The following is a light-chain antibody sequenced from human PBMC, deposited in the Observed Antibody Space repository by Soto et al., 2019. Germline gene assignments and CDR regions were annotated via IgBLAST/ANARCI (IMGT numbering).Light chain of an antibody. V-gene: IGKV1-5*03. Sequence: DIPMTQSPSTLSASVGDRVTITCRASQSISSWLAWFQQKPGKAPKLLIFKASFLETGVPSRFSGSGSGTEFTLTISSLQPDDSATYYCQHYNSSPMYTFGQGTKLEIK. CDR2: KAS. J-gene: IGKJ2*01. CDR1: QSISSW. CDR3: QHYNSSPMYT.